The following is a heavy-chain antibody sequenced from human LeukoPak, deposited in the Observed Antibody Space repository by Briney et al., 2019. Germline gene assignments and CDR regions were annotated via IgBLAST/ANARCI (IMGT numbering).Heavy chain of an antibody. J-gene: IGHJ4*02. D-gene: IGHD3-16*01. Sequence: GGSLRLSCTGSGDSFTRHTMNWVRRAPGKGLEWISYISSSGSPIYYADSVKGRFSISRDNARTSLYLQMNSLRAENTAVYYCARRNAGRARFAYWGRGTLVTVSS. CDR2: ISSSGSPI. CDR1: GDSFTRHT. CDR3: ARRNAGRARFAY. V-gene: IGHV3-48*01.